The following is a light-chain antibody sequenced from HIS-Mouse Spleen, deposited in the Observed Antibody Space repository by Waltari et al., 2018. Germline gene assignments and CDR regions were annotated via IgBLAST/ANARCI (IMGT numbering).Light chain of an antibody. J-gene: IGLJ3*02. CDR2: KDS. V-gene: IGLV3-25*03. CDR3: QSADSSGTYWV. CDR1: ALPKQS. Sequence: SYELTQPPSVSVSPGQTARITCSGDALPKQSAYWYQQKPGQAPVLVIYKDSERPSGIPERFSGSSSGTTVTLTISGVQVEDEADYYCQSADSSGTYWVFGGGTKLTVL.